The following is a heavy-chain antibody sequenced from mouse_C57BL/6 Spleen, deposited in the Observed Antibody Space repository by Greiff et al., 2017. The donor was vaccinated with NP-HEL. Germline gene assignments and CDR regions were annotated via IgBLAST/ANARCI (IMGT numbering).Heavy chain of an antibody. Sequence: QVQLQQPGAELVKPGASVKLSCKASGYTFTSYWMQWVNQRPGQGLEWIGEIDPSDSYTNYNQKFKGKATLTVDTSSSTAYMQLSSLTSEDSAVYYCAREGLRSYYAMDYWGQGTSVTVSS. CDR3: AREGLRSYYAMDY. D-gene: IGHD1-1*01. V-gene: IGHV1-50*01. J-gene: IGHJ4*01. CDR2: IDPSDSYT. CDR1: GYTFTSYW.